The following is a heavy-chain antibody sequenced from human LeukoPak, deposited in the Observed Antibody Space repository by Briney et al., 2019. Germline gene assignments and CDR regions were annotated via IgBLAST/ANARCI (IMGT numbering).Heavy chain of an antibody. CDR2: ISSAGGYI. V-gene: IGHV3-21*01. D-gene: IGHD2-2*01. J-gene: IGHJ4*02. Sequence: GGSLRLSCAASGFTFSSYSMNWVRQAPGKGLEWVSSISSAGGYIYYADSVKGRFTISRDNAKNSLYLQMNSLRAVDTAVYYCAREIVSSNSFDNWGQGTLVTVSS. CDR1: GFTFSSYS. CDR3: AREIVSSNSFDN.